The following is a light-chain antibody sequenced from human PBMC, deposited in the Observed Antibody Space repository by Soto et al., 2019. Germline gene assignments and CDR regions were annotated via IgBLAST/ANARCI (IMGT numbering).Light chain of an antibody. CDR3: QQLNSYPWT. V-gene: IGKV1-9*01. CDR2: AAS. Sequence: IHLTQSPSSLSASVGYRFPITCRASQGISSYLAWYQQKPGKAPKLLIYAASTLQSGVPSRLRGSGSGTDLTLTISSMKHEDFETYYCQQLNSYPWTFGQGTKVDIK. CDR1: QGISSY. J-gene: IGKJ1*01.